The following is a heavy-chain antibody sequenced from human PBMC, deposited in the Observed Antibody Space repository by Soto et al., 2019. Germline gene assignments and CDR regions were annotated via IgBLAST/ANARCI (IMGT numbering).Heavy chain of an antibody. V-gene: IGHV4-61*08. CDR2: IYYSGST. Sequence: SETLSLTCTVSGDSLRIGDYYWTWIRQPPGKGLEWIGYIYYSGSTNYNPSLKSRVTISVDTSKNQFSLKLSSVTAADTAVYYCARDPGIDYYYYGMDVWGQGTTVTVSS. CDR3: ARDPGIDYYYYGMDV. J-gene: IGHJ6*02. CDR1: GDSLRIGDYY. D-gene: IGHD3-10*01.